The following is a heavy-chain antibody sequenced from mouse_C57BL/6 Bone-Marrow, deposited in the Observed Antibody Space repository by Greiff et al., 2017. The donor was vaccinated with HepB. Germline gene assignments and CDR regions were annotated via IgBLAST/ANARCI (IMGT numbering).Heavy chain of an antibody. J-gene: IGHJ4*01. V-gene: IGHV1-26*01. D-gene: IGHD1-1*01. Sequence: VQLQQSGPELVKPGASVKISCKASGYTFTDYYMNWVKQSHGKSLEWIGDINPNNGGTSYNQKFKGKATLTVDKSSSTAYMELRSLTSEDSAVYYCALFYYGSSRYAMDCWGQGTSVTVSS. CDR3: ALFYYGSSRYAMDC. CDR2: INPNNGGT. CDR1: GYTFTDYY.